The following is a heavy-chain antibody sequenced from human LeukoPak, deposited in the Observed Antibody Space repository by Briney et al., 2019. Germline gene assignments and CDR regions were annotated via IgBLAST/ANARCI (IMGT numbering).Heavy chain of an antibody. Sequence: SETLSLTCTVSGGSISSYYWSWIRQPAGKGLEWIGRIYTSGSTNYNPSRKSRVTMSVDTSKNQFSLKLSSVTAADTAVYYCARDRGVYYYDSSGYLDAFDIWGQGTMVTVSS. J-gene: IGHJ3*02. CDR1: GGSISSYY. V-gene: IGHV4-4*07. D-gene: IGHD3-22*01. CDR2: IYTSGST. CDR3: ARDRGVYYYDSSGYLDAFDI.